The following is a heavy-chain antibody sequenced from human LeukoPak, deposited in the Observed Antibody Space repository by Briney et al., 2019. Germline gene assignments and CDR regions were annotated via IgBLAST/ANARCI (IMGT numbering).Heavy chain of an antibody. CDR3: ATVSHYYDSSGYFDY. V-gene: IGHV1-69*13. CDR2: ITPIFGTA. D-gene: IGHD3-22*01. Sequence: GASVKVSCKASGGTFTSYTFNWVRQAPGQGLEWMGGITPIFGTAKYVQRYQGRVTVTADESTNTAYMELSSLRSDDTAVYYRATVSHYYDSSGYFDYWGQGTLVTVSS. CDR1: GGTFTSYT. J-gene: IGHJ4*02.